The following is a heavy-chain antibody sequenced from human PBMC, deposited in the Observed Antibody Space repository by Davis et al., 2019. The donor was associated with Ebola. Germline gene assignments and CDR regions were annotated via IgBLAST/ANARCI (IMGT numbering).Heavy chain of an antibody. CDR3: ARVSGGYYDYVWGTKGYFDY. V-gene: IGHV3-7*01. D-gene: IGHD3-16*01. CDR1: GFTFSSYW. J-gene: IGHJ4*02. Sequence: PGGSLRLSCAASGFTFSSYWMSWVRQAPGKGLEWVANIKQDGSEKYYVDSVKGRFTISRDNAKNSLYLQMNSLRAEDTAVYYCARVSGGYYDYVWGTKGYFDYWGQGTLVTVSS. CDR2: IKQDGSEK.